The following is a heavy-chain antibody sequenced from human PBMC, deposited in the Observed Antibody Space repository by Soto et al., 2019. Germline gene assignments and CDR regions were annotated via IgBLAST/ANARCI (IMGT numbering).Heavy chain of an antibody. J-gene: IGHJ6*02. Sequence: SETLSLTCSVSGDPISSSKWWTWVRQTPGKGLEWIGKIDQNGITNYNPSLESRVTILKDNSKNQLSLKLTSVTAVDSAVYYCERVNRDYYYYGMDVWGQGDTVPVSS. CDR1: GDPISSSKW. CDR3: ERVNRDYYYYGMDV. CDR2: IDQNGIT. V-gene: IGHV4-4*02.